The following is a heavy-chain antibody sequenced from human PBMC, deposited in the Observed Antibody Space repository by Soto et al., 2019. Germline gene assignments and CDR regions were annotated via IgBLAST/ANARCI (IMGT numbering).Heavy chain of an antibody. CDR1: GFTFSSYA. D-gene: IGHD2-15*01. Sequence: VQLLESGGGLVQPGGSLRLSCAASGFTFSSYAMGWVRQAPGKGLEWVSGIEGSGGDKSFADSVKGRFTISRDNSKNMLYLHMYGLRAEDTARYYCAKEIVAAAYAETSPFDFWGQGTLVTVSS. V-gene: IGHV3-23*01. CDR3: AKEIVAAAYAETSPFDF. J-gene: IGHJ4*02. CDR2: IEGSGGDK.